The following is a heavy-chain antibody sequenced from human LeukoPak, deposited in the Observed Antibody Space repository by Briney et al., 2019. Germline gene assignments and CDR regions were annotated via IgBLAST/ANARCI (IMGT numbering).Heavy chain of an antibody. CDR3: AKMYGYSSGWYYFDY. CDR1: GFTFSSYA. Sequence: PGGSLRLSCAASGFTFSSYAMSWVRQAPGKGLEWVSAISGSGGSTYYADSVKGRFTISRDNSKNTLYLQMNSLRAEDTAVYYCAKMYGYSSGWYYFDYWGQGTLVTVSS. CDR2: ISGSGGST. V-gene: IGHV3-23*01. J-gene: IGHJ4*02. D-gene: IGHD6-19*01.